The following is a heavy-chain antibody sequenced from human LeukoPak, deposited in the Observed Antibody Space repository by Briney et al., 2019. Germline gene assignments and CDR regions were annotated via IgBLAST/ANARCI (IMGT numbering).Heavy chain of an antibody. CDR1: GYTFTNYA. V-gene: IGHV1-3*01. CDR3: ARGRFGEGVDS. D-gene: IGHD3-10*01. CDR2: INAGNGNT. J-gene: IGHJ4*02. Sequence: VASVKVSCKASGYTFTNYAMHWVRQAPGQRLEWMGWINAGNGNTKYSQKFQGRVPITRDTSASTAYMELSSLRSEDTAVYYCARGRFGEGVDSWGQGTLVTVSS.